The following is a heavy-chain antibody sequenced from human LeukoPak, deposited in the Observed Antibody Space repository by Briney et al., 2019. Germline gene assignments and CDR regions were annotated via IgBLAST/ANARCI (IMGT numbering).Heavy chain of an antibody. J-gene: IGHJ6*03. Sequence: PSETLSLTCTVSGGSISSSSYYWGWIRQPPGKGLEWIGSIYYSGSTYYNPSLKSRVTISVDTSKNQFSLKLSSVTAADTAVYYCARVVALYYYCYMDVWGKGTTVTISS. CDR1: GGSISSSSYY. D-gene: IGHD2-15*01. V-gene: IGHV4-39*01. CDR3: ARVVALYYYCYMDV. CDR2: IYYSGST.